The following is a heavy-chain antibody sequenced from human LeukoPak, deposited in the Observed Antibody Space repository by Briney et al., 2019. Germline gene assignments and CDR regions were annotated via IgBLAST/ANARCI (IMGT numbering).Heavy chain of an antibody. CDR2: ITISGHTK. V-gene: IGHV3-48*03. J-gene: IGHJ5*02. CDR1: GFGHSTYE. CDR3: ARGDPHADL. Sequence: PGGSLRLSCAASGFGHSTYEMNWVRQAPGKGLEWIADITISGHTKNYADSVKGRFTISRDNARTSLYLQMNSLRVEDTGVYYCARGDPHADLWGQGTLVTVSS.